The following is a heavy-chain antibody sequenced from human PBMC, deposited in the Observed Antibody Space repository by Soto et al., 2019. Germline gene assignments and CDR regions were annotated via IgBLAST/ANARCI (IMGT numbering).Heavy chain of an antibody. V-gene: IGHV1-69*13. J-gene: IGHJ6*02. CDR3: ARPFELYSSSWLCMDV. D-gene: IGHD6-13*01. Sequence: SVKVSCKASGGTFSSYAISWVRQAPGQGLEWMGGIIPIFGTANYAQKIKGRVTITADESTSTAYMKMSSLRSEDTAVYYCARPFELYSSSWLCMDVWGQGTTVTVSS. CDR2: IIPIFGTA. CDR1: GGTFSSYA.